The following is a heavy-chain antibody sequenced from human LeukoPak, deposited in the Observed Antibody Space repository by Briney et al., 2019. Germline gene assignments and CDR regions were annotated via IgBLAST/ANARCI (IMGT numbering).Heavy chain of an antibody. V-gene: IGHV3-7*01. CDR3: AALDHGHDY. CDR2: IKQDGSEK. CDR1: GFTFSSYW. J-gene: IGHJ4*02. Sequence: GGSLRLSCAASGFTFSSYWMSWVRQAPGKGLEWVANIKQDGSEKDYVDSVKGRFTISRDNAKNTLYLQMNSLRAENTAVYYCAALDHGHDYWGQGTLVTVSS.